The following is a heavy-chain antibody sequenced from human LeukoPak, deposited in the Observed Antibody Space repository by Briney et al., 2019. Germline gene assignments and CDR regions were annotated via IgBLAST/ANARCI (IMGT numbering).Heavy chain of an antibody. CDR1: GGSFSRGYYY. Sequence: SETLSLTCTVSGGSFSRGYYYWSWIRQSPGKGLEWIGNIYYSGSTNYNPSLKSRVTISSDTSKNQFSLKLSSVTAADTAVYFCARDRGWEVLDFWGQGTLVTVSS. V-gene: IGHV4-61*01. CDR3: ARDRGWEVLDF. J-gene: IGHJ4*02. CDR2: IYYSGST. D-gene: IGHD1-26*01.